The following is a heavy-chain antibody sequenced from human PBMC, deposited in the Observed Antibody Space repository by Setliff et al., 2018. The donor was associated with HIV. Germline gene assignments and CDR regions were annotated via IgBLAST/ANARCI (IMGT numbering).Heavy chain of an antibody. CDR3: VREVRAAYKGPLWFGQSDPRPDTFDI. J-gene: IGHJ3*02. D-gene: IGHD3-10*01. CDR2: INPYSGGT. V-gene: IGHV1-2*04. CDR1: GYTFTAYY. Sequence: SVKVSCKASGYTFTAYYIHWVRQAPGQGLEWMGWINPYSGGTNYAQNFQGWVTMTRGTSITTAYMELSRLTSDDTALYFCVREVRAAYKGPLWFGQSDPRPDTFDIWGQGTMVTVSS.